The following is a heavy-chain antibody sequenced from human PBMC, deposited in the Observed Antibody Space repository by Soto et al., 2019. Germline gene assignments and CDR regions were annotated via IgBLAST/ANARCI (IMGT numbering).Heavy chain of an antibody. CDR2: VHHSGST. V-gene: IGHV4-4*02. CDR3: ARGFRGVLTWFDP. Sequence: SETLSLTCAVSGDFLSSNNRWTWVRQPPGKGLEWIGEVHHSGSTAYNPSLKSRVTMSRDKSSNQFSLEVSSVTAADTAVYYCARGFRGVLTWFDPWGQGILVTVSS. D-gene: IGHD3-10*01. J-gene: IGHJ5*02. CDR1: GDFLSSNNR.